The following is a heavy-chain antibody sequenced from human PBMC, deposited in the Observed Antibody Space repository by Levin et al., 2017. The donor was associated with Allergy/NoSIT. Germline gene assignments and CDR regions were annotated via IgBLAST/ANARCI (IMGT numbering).Heavy chain of an antibody. J-gene: IGHJ4*02. V-gene: IGHV3-23*01. CDR1: GFTFSSYA. CDR3: AKEITYYYDSSGYSPDY. Sequence: ETLSLTCAASGFTFSSYAMSWVRQAPGKGLEWVSAISGSGGSTYYADSVKGRFTISRDNSKNTLYLQMNSLRAEDTAVYYCAKEITYYYDSSGYSPDYWGQGTLVTVSS. D-gene: IGHD3-22*01. CDR2: ISGSGGST.